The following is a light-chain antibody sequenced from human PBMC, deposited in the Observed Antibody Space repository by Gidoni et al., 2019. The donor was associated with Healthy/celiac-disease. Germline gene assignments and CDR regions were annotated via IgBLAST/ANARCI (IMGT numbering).Light chain of an antibody. J-gene: IGLJ3*02. CDR1: SSDVGGYNY. Sequence: QSALTQPASVSGSPGQSTTISCTGTSSDVGGYNYVSWYQQHPGKAPKLMIYDVSNRPSGVSNRFSGSKSGNTASLTISVLQAEDEADYYCSSYTSSSTWVFGGGTKLTVL. V-gene: IGLV2-14*01. CDR3: SSYTSSSTWV. CDR2: DVS.